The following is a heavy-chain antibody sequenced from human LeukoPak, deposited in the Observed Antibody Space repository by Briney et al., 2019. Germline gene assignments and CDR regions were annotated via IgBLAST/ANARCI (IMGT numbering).Heavy chain of an antibody. D-gene: IGHD1-26*01. CDR2: IKQDGSEK. Sequence: SGGSLRLSCAASGFNVTSNYMSWVRQAPGKGLEWVANIKQDGSEKYYVDSVKGRFTISRDNAKNSLYLQMNSLRAEDTAVYYCARDRRSGSYYQTRGDYWGQGTLVTVSS. CDR3: ARDRRSGSYYQTRGDY. CDR1: GFNVTSNY. J-gene: IGHJ4*02. V-gene: IGHV3-7*01.